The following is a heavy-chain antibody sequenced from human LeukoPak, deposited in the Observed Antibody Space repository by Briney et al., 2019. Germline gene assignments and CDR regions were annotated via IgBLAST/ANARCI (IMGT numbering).Heavy chain of an antibody. CDR1: GVSITGSTYY. D-gene: IGHD3-22*01. CDR3: AVQYYDSTGYYYFDY. V-gene: IGHV4-39*01. Sequence: SETLSLTCTVSGVSITGSTYYWGWIRQPPGKGLEWIGCMYYSGCTYSNPSLRSRVTMSADTSKNQFSLNLKSVTEPATTLYYGAVQYYDSTGYYYFDYWGQGTLVTVSS. J-gene: IGHJ4*02. CDR2: MYYSGCT.